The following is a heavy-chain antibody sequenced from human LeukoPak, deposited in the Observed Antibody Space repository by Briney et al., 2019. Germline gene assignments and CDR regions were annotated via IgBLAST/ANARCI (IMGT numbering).Heavy chain of an antibody. CDR1: GGSFSGYY. CDR3: ARERYYDSSGYSDLYYMDV. V-gene: IGHV4-34*01. D-gene: IGHD3-22*01. J-gene: IGHJ6*03. CDR2: INHSGST. Sequence: PSETLSLTCAVYGGSFSGYYWSWIRQPPGKGLEWIGEINHSGSTNYNPSLKSRVTISVDTSKNQFSLKLSSVTAADTAVYYCARERYYDSSGYSDLYYMDVWGKGTTVTVSS.